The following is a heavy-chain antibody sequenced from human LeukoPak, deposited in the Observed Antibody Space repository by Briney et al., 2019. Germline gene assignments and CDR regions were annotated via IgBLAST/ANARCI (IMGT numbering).Heavy chain of an antibody. CDR3: ARDRPGGSYLDFDY. CDR2: ISYDGSNK. CDR1: GFTFSSYG. V-gene: IGHV3-30*03. Sequence: GRSLRLSCAASGFTFSSYGMHWVRQAPGKGLEWVAVISYDGSNKYYADSVKGRFTISKDNSKNTLYLQMNSLRAEDTAVYYCARDRPGGSYLDFDYWGQGTLVTVSS. D-gene: IGHD1-26*01. J-gene: IGHJ4*02.